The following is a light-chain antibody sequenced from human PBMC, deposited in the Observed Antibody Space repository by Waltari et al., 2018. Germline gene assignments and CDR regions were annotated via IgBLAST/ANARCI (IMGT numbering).Light chain of an antibody. CDR1: SSNIGTFT. CDR3: AAWDESLNGVV. CDR2: SDT. J-gene: IGLJ2*01. V-gene: IGLV1-44*01. Sequence: QSVLTQPPSVSGTPGQRVTISCSGSSSNIGTFTVNWYQQLPGTAPRFLIYSDTQRPSGVPDRFSGSKSGTSASLTISGLQSEDEADYHCAAWDESLNGVVFGGGTKLTVL.